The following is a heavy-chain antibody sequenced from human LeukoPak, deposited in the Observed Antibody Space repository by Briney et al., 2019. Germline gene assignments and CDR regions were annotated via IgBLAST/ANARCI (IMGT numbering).Heavy chain of an antibody. CDR2: ISYDGSNK. CDR1: GFTFSSYA. V-gene: IGHV3-30*04. J-gene: IGHJ4*02. CDR3: ARDVTIFGVVIRGNYFDY. Sequence: GGSLRLSCAASGFTFSSYAMHWVRQAPGKGLEWVAVISYDGSNKYYADSVKGRFTISRDNSKNTLYLQMNSLRAEDTAVYYCARDVTIFGVVIRGNYFDYWGQGTLVTVSS. D-gene: IGHD3-3*01.